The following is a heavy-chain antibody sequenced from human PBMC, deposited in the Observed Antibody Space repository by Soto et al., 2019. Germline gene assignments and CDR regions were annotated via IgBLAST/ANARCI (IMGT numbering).Heavy chain of an antibody. V-gene: IGHV3-30-3*01. J-gene: IGHJ2*01. CDR3: ARVAAAGTLYFDL. D-gene: IGHD6-13*01. CDR2: ISYDGSNK. Sequence: SLRLSCAASGFTFSSYAMHWVRQAPGKGLEWVAVISYDGSNKYYADSVKGRFTISRDNSKNTLYLQMNSLRAEDTAVYYCARVAAAGTLYFDLWGRGTLVTVSS. CDR1: GFTFSSYA.